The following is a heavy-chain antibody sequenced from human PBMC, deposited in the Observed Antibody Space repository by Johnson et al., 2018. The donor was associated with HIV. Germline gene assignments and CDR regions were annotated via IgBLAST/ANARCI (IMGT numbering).Heavy chain of an antibody. D-gene: IGHD5-24*01. V-gene: IGHV3-66*01. CDR3: SKADTMATGAFDI. CDR2: IYSGGST. Sequence: MQLVESGGGLVQPGGSLRLSCAASGFTVSSNYMSWVRQAPGKGLEWVSVIYSGGSTYYEDSVKGRFTISRDNSKNTLYLQMNSLRVDDTAMYYCSKADTMATGAFDIWGQGTMVTVSS. CDR1: GFTVSSNY. J-gene: IGHJ3*02.